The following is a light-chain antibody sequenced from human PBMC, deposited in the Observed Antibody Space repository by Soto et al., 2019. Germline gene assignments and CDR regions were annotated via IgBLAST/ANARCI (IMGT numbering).Light chain of an antibody. J-gene: IGKJ1*01. CDR3: QHYNSWA. CDR1: QTIGSL. CDR2: MAS. Sequence: DVQMTQSPSTLSASVGDRVTITCRASQTIGSLLAWYQQKPGKAPNLLIHMASSLQSGVPSRFSGSGSGTEFTLTSTGLQPDDFATYFCQHYNSWAFGQGTKVEI. V-gene: IGKV1-5*03.